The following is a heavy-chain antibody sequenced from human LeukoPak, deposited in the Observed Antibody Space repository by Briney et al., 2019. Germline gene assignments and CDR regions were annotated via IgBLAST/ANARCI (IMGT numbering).Heavy chain of an antibody. D-gene: IGHD1-26*01. CDR2: IYYSGST. V-gene: IGHV4-59*01. Sequence: SETLSLTCTVSGGSISSYYWSWIRQPPGKGLEWIGYIYYSGSTNYNPSLKSRVTISVDTSKNQFSLKLSSVTAADTAVYYCARDLGASGMDVWGQGTTVTVSS. CDR1: GGSISSYY. CDR3: ARDLGASGMDV. J-gene: IGHJ6*02.